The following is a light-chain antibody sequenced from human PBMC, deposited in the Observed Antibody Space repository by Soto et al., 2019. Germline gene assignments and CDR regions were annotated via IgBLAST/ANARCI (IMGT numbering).Light chain of an antibody. V-gene: IGKV1-5*01. Sequence: DIQMTQSPSTLSASLGDRVTITARASQSISRGVAWYQQKPGKAPNFLLDGVSSLKSGVPSRSSASGSGTEFTLVISSLQPDDFATYYCQQYNSYSVTFGQGTKVDIK. CDR1: QSISRG. CDR3: QQYNSYSVT. CDR2: GVS. J-gene: IGKJ1*01.